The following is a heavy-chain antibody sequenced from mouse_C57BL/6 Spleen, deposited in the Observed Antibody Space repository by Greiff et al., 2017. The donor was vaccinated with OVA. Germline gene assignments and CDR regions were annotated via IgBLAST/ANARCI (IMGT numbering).Heavy chain of an antibody. V-gene: IGHV5-4*01. D-gene: IGHD4-1*01. CDR1: GFTFSSYA. Sequence: EVHLVESGGGLVKPGGSLKLSCAASGFTFSSYAMSWVRQTPEKRLEWVATISDGGSYTYYPDNVKGRFTISRDNAKNNLYLQMSHLKSEDTAMYYCATGNFDYWGQGTTLTVSS. J-gene: IGHJ2*01. CDR3: ATGNFDY. CDR2: ISDGGSYT.